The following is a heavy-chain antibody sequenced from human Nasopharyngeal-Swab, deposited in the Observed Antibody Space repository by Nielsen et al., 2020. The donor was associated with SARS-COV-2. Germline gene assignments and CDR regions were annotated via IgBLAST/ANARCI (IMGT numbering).Heavy chain of an antibody. D-gene: IGHD1-26*01. CDR2: ISSSGSNI. CDR3: ARDGEVGAITGIDY. V-gene: IGHV3-21*01. J-gene: IGHJ4*02. CDR1: GFTFSSYS. Sequence: GGSLRLSCAASGFTFSSYSMNWVRQAPGKGLEWVSSISSSGSNIYYADSVKGRFTISRDNSKNTLYLQMNSLRAEDTAVYYCARDGEVGAITGIDYWGQGTLVTVSA.